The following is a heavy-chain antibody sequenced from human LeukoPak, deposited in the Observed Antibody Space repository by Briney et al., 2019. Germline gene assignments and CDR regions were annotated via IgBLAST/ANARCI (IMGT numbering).Heavy chain of an antibody. J-gene: IGHJ5*02. Sequence: GASVKVSCKASGYTFTGYYMHWVRQAPGQGLEGMGWINPNSGGTNYAQKFQGRATITRDTSISTAYRERSRLRSDDTAVYYCARANIVVVPAAIPGNWFDPWGQGTLVTVSS. CDR2: INPNSGGT. CDR3: ARANIVVVPAAIPGNWFDP. CDR1: GYTFTGYY. D-gene: IGHD2-2*02. V-gene: IGHV1-2*02.